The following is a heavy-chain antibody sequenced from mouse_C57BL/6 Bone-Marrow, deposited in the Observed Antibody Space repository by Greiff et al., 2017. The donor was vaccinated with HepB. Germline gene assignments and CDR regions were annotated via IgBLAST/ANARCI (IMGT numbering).Heavy chain of an antibody. CDR2: ISDGGSYT. D-gene: IGHD1-1*01. Sequence: EVQGVESGGGLVKPGGSLKLSCAASGFTFSSYAMSWVRQTPEKRLEWVATISDGGSYTYYPDNVKGRFTISRDNAKNNLYLQMSHLKSEDTAMYYCASTPITTVVYFDYWGQGTTLTVSS. J-gene: IGHJ2*01. CDR3: ASTPITTVVYFDY. CDR1: GFTFSSYA. V-gene: IGHV5-4*01.